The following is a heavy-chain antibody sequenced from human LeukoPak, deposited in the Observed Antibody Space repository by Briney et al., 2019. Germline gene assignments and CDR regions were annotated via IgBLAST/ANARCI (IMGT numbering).Heavy chain of an antibody. Sequence: GGSLRLSCAASGFTFSSYSMNWVRQAPGKGLEWVSYISSSSSTIYYADSVKGRFTISRDNAKSSLYLQMNSLRAEDTAVYYCARDLAEMATIEGCFDYWGQGTLVTVSS. CDR1: GFTFSSYS. CDR3: ARDLAEMATIEGCFDY. V-gene: IGHV3-48*01. D-gene: IGHD5-24*01. J-gene: IGHJ4*02. CDR2: ISSSSSTI.